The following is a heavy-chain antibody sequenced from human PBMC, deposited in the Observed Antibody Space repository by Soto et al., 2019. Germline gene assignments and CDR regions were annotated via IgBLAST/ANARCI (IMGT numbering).Heavy chain of an antibody. CDR2: NYYSGIT. V-gene: IGHV4-31*03. D-gene: IGHD6-6*01. CDR1: GGSISSGGYY. J-gene: IGHJ6*02. CDR3: ARGSSIAGLYYGMDV. Sequence: SETLSLTCTVSGGSISSGGYYWTWIRQHPGKGLEWIGYNYYSGITYYNPSLKSRVTISLDTSKDQFSLKLSSVTAADTTVYYCARGSSIAGLYYGMDVWGQGTTVTVSS.